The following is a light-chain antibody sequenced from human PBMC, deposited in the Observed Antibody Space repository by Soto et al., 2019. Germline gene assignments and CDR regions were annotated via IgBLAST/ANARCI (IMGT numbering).Light chain of an antibody. V-gene: IGLV1-40*01. J-gene: IGLJ2*01. CDR3: HSYDSSLRVYVV. CDR1: SANIGAGYD. CDR2: GNN. Sequence: QSVLTQPPSVSGAPGQTITISCTGSSANIGAGYDVHWYQQFPGTAPKLLIHGNNDRPSGVSDRFSASKSGTSASLAITGLQAEDEADYYCHSYDSSLRVYVVFGGGTQLTVL.